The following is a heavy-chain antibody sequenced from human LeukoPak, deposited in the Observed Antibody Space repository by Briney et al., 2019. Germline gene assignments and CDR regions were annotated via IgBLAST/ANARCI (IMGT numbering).Heavy chain of an antibody. CDR2: IYYSGST. D-gene: IGHD3-3*01. Sequence: PSETLSLTCTVSGGSISSSSYYWGGIRQPPGKGLEWIGSIYYSGSTYYNPSLKSRVTISVDTSKNQFSLQLSSVTAADTAVYYCARVEVTTFDYWGQGTLVTVSS. CDR3: ARVEVTTFDY. V-gene: IGHV4-39*07. CDR1: GGSISSSSYY. J-gene: IGHJ4*02.